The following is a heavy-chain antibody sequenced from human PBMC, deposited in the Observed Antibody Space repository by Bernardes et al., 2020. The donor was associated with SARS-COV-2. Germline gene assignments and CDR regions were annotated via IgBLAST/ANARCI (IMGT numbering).Heavy chain of an antibody. D-gene: IGHD3-3*01. CDR3: ARGSYYDFWSGYLSVAFDI. CDR1: GFTFSSYG. Sequence: GGSLRLSCAASGFTFSSYGMHWVRQAPGKGLEWVAVIWYDGSNKYYADSVKGRFTISRDNSKNTLYLQMNSLRAEDTAVYYCARGSYYDFWSGYLSVAFDIWGQGTMVTVSS. J-gene: IGHJ3*02. CDR2: IWYDGSNK. V-gene: IGHV3-33*01.